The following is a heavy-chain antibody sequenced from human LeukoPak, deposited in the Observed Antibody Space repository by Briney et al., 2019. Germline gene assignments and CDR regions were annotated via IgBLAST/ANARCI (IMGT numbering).Heavy chain of an antibody. CDR3: ARLLYPYNYGVTNYYYYMDV. CDR2: IYYSGST. Sequence: PSETLSLTCTFYGGSISSTRYHWGWIRQPPRKGLEWNGNIYYSGSTYYNPSLKSRVTISVDTSKIQFSLRLGSVTAADTAVYYCARLLYPYNYGVTNYYYYMDVWGKGTTVTVSS. D-gene: IGHD5-18*01. V-gene: IGHV4-39*01. CDR1: GGSISSTRYH. J-gene: IGHJ6*03.